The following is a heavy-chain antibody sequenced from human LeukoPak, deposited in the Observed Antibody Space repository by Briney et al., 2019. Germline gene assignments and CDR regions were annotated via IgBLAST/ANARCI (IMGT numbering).Heavy chain of an antibody. CDR3: ARTIAVAGYMDV. Sequence: GASVKVSCKAFGYTFISYAMNWVRQAPGQGLEWMGWINANTGNPTYAQGFTGRFVFSLDASVSTAYLQISSLKAEDTAVYYCARTIAVAGYMDVWGKGTTVTVSS. V-gene: IGHV7-4-1*02. J-gene: IGHJ6*03. CDR1: GYTFISYA. CDR2: INANTGNP. D-gene: IGHD6-19*01.